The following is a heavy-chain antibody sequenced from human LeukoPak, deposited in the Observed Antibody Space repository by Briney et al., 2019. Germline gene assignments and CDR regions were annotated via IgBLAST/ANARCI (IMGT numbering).Heavy chain of an antibody. D-gene: IGHD3-22*01. J-gene: IGHJ4*02. V-gene: IGHV7-4-1*02. Sequence: ASVKVSCKASGYTFTSYAMNWVRQAPGQGLEWMGWINTNTGNPTYAQGFTGRFVFSLDTSVSTAYLQISSLKAEDTAVYYCARGFPRIHYYDSSGYYHNRIDYWGQGTLVTVSS. CDR2: INTNTGNP. CDR1: GYTFTSYA. CDR3: ARGFPRIHYYDSSGYYHNRIDY.